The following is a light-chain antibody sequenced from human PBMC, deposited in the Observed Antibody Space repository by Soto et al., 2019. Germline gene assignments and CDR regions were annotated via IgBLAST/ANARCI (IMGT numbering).Light chain of an antibody. V-gene: IGLV1-44*01. J-gene: IGLJ3*02. CDR1: RSNIAANT. CDR3: AAWADSLTGPV. CDR2: SNN. Sequence: QSVLTQPPSASGAPGQRVTISCSGSRSNIAANTVNWYQQFPGAAPRLLIYSNNQRPSWVPDRFSGSKSGTSASLAISGLQSVDESDYYCAAWADSLTGPVFGGGTKLTVL.